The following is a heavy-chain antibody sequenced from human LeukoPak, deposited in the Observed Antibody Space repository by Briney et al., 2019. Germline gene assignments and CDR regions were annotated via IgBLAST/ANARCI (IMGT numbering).Heavy chain of an antibody. CDR2: IYHSGST. CDR1: GYSISSGYY. Sequence: PSETLSLTCTASGYSISSGYYWGWIRQPPGKGLEWIGSIYHSGSTYYNPSLKSRVTISVDTSKNQFSLKLSSVTAADTAVYYCAAVAATGGFDYWGQGTLVTVSS. V-gene: IGHV4-38-2*02. J-gene: IGHJ4*02. D-gene: IGHD6-19*01. CDR3: AAVAATGGFDY.